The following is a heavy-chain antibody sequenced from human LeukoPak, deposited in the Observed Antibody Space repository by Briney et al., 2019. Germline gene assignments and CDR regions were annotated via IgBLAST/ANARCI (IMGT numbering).Heavy chain of an antibody. CDR3: AKSSGNNPLDY. CDR2: IDPSDSYT. Sequence: GESLKISCKGSGYSFTNYWIGWVRQMPGKGLEWMGRIDPSDSYTNYSPSFQGHVTISTDKSINTAYVQWSSLKASDTAMYYCAKSSGNNPLDYWGQGTLVTVSS. V-gene: IGHV5-10-1*01. J-gene: IGHJ4*02. D-gene: IGHD1-14*01. CDR1: GYSFTNYW.